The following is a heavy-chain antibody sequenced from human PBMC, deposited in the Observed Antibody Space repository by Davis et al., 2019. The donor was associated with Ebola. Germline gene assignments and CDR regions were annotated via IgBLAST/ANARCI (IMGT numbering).Heavy chain of an antibody. CDR1: GFTFSNYW. J-gene: IGHJ4*02. CDR2: INSDGSST. D-gene: IGHD3-10*01. Sequence: PGGSLRLSCAASGFTFSNYWMHWVRQAPGKGLVWVSRINSDGSSTNYADSVKGRFTISRDNAKNTLYLQMNSLRAEDTAVYYCASTMVGGASGEGHWGQGTLVTVPS. CDR3: ASTMVGGASGEGH. V-gene: IGHV3-74*01.